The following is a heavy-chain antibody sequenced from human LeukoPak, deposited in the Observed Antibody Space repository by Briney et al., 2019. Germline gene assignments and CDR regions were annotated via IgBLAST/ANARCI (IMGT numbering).Heavy chain of an antibody. V-gene: IGHV3-30-3*01. CDR3: ARGCEEDIVVVVAATCAFDI. Sequence: RSLRLSCAASGFTFSSYAMHWVRQAPGKGLEWVAVISYDGSNKYYADSVKGRFTISRDNSKNTLYLQINSLRAEDTAVYYCARGCEEDIVVVVAATCAFDIWGQGTMVTVSS. CDR1: GFTFSSYA. D-gene: IGHD2-15*01. J-gene: IGHJ3*02. CDR2: ISYDGSNK.